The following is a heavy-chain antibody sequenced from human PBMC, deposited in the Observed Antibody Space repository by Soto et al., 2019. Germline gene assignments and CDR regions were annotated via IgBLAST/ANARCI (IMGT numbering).Heavy chain of an antibody. V-gene: IGHV3-30*18. CDR3: SKDSDYGGMVHYYYYYGMDG. CDR2: ISYDGRNE. Sequence: VQLRCGASGFTVSSYAIPWVRQAPGKGLEWVAVISYDGRNEFYADSVKGRFTISRDSSKNKLYLQMNRMRGEETAVYYCSKDSDYGGMVHYYYYYGMDGWGQGHTVT. J-gene: IGHJ6*02. D-gene: IGHD4-17*01. CDR1: GFTVSSYA.